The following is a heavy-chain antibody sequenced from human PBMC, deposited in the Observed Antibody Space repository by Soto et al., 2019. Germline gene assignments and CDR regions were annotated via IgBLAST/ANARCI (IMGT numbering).Heavy chain of an antibody. J-gene: IGHJ3*02. CDR3: ARARGYCSGGSCYDDAFDI. CDR1: GFTFSSYS. D-gene: IGHD2-15*01. Sequence: EVQLVESGGGLVKPGGSLTLSCAASGFTFSSYSMNWVRQAPGKGLEWVSSISSSSSYIYYADSVKGRFTISRDNAKNSLYLQMNSLRAEDTAVYYCARARGYCSGGSCYDDAFDIWGQGTMVTVSS. CDR2: ISSSSSYI. V-gene: IGHV3-21*01.